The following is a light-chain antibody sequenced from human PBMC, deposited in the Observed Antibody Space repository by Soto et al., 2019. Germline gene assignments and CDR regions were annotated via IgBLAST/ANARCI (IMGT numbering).Light chain of an antibody. V-gene: IGKV3-20*01. Sequence: ELTQSPSTLSSSPGERVTLSCRASQTVRSSFVAWYQQKPGQAPRLLIYGASTRATGIPDRFSRSGSGTDFTLTISSLQPEDVAVYYCQHYGRSSWTFGQGTKVAIK. J-gene: IGKJ1*01. CDR1: QTVRSSF. CDR2: GAS. CDR3: QHYGRSSWT.